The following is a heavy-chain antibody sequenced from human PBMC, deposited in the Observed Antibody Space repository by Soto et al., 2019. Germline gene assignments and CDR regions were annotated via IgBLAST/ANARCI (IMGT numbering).Heavy chain of an antibody. CDR1: GGSISFSTSYY. Sequence: QLHLQESGPGLVKPSETLSLTCAVSGGSISFSTSYYWAWTRQPPGKGLEWIGHIYYDGTTYYNPSLESRVTISVDTSKNQFSLRLTSVTAADTAVYYCARVGTLTWFDPWGQGSLVTVSS. V-gene: IGHV4-39*01. J-gene: IGHJ5*02. CDR3: ARVGTLTWFDP. CDR2: IYYDGTT.